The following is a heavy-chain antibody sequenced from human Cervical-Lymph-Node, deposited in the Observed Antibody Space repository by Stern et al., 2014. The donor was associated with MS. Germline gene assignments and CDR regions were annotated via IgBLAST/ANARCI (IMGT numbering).Heavy chain of an antibody. J-gene: IGHJ4*02. CDR2: IKIKTDGGTT. CDR3: TTDSTMAPFDY. D-gene: IGHD3-10*01. CDR1: GFTFSNAW. Sequence: EVQLGESGGGLVKPGGSLRLSCAASGFTFSNAWMRWVRQAPGKGLEWVGRIKIKTDGGTTDYAAPVKGRFTIARADSKNTLYLQMNSLKTEDTAVYYCTTDSTMAPFDYWGLGTLVTVSS. V-gene: IGHV3-15*01.